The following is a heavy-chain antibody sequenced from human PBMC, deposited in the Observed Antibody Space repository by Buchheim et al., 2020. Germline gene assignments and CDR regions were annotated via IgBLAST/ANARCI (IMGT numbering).Heavy chain of an antibody. V-gene: IGHV4-59*01. CDR1: GGSISSYY. CDR3: ARDCSGGSCDSGTTPYYYYGMDV. D-gene: IGHD2-15*01. J-gene: IGHJ6*02. Sequence: QVQLQESGPGLVKPSETLSLTCTVSGGSISSYYWSWIRQPPGKGLEWIGYIYYSGSTNYNPSLKSRVPISVDTSKNQFSLTLSSVTAADTAVYYCARDCSGGSCDSGTTPYYYYGMDVWGQGTT. CDR2: IYYSGST.